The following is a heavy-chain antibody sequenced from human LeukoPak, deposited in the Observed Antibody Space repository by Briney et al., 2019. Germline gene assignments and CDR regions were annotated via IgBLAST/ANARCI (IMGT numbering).Heavy chain of an antibody. J-gene: IGHJ1*01. CDR3: ARDFSGSGSYYPTEYFQH. D-gene: IGHD3-10*01. Sequence: PGGSLRLSCAASGFTFSSYSMNWVRQAPGKGLEWVSSISSNSSYIYYADSVKGRFTISRDNAKNSLYLQMNSLRAEDTAVYYCARDFSGSGSYYPTEYFQHWGQGTLVTVSS. CDR1: GFTFSSYS. CDR2: ISSNSSYI. V-gene: IGHV3-21*01.